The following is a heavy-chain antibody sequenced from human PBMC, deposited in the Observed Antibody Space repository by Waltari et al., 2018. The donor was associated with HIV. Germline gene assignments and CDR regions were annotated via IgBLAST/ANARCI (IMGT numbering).Heavy chain of an antibody. CDR3: AHSLGGGAVYFDH. CDR2: IYWHGET. V-gene: IGHV2-5*01. Sequence: QVTLRESGPAQVKATETLTLTCSFSGFSLTTSGVGVGWIRQPPGKALEWLAVIYWHGETRYSPALDNRIESTKDISVNRVTLTMTTMDPRDTGTYFCAHSLGGGAVYFDHWGQGTLVTVSS. D-gene: IGHD7-27*01. CDR1: GFSLTTSGVG. J-gene: IGHJ4*02.